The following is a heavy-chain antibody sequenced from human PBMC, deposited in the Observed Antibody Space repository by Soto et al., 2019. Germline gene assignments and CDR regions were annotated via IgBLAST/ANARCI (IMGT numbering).Heavy chain of an antibody. CDR3: ASRVGLLVTPIPGY. Sequence: QVQLVQSGAEVKKPGSSVKVSCKASGGTFSSQAISWVRQAPGQGLEWMGGINPNSGVTIYAQKFQGRVIMTRETLIITAYMERGRLTSDGAGGYYCASRVGLLVTPIPGYWGQGTLVTVSS. J-gene: IGHJ4*02. D-gene: IGHD2-21*02. V-gene: IGHV1-2*02. CDR1: GGTFSSQA. CDR2: INPNSGVT.